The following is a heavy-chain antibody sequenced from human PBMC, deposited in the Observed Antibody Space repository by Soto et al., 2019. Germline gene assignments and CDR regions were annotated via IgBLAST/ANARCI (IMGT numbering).Heavy chain of an antibody. J-gene: IGHJ6*02. CDR2: INPNSGGT. Sequence: ASVKVSCKASGYTFTGYYMHWVRQAPGQGLEWMGWINPNSGGTNYAQKFQGWVTMTRDTSISTAYMELSRLRSDDTAVYYCARGEVGYYGSGSYYYYYGMDVWGQGTTVTVSS. V-gene: IGHV1-2*04. D-gene: IGHD3-10*01. CDR3: ARGEVGYYGSGSYYYYYGMDV. CDR1: GYTFTGYY.